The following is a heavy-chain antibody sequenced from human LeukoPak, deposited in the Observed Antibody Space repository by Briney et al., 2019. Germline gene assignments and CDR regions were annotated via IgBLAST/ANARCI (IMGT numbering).Heavy chain of an antibody. D-gene: IGHD3-22*01. CDR1: GSW. Sequence: GESLKISCKGAGSWIAWVRQMPGKGLEWMGIIYPGDSDTRYSPSFQGQVTISADKSISTAYLQWSSLKASDTAMYYCARRDSSSWAFDYWGQGTLVTVSS. V-gene: IGHV5-51*01. CDR2: IYPGDSDT. CDR3: ARRDSSSWAFDY. J-gene: IGHJ4*02.